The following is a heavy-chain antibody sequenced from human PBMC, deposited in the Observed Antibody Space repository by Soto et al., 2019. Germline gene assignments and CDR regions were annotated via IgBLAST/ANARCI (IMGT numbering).Heavy chain of an antibody. Sequence: PSQTLSLTCVISGDSVSSNSAAWNWIRQSPSRGLEWLGRTYYRSKWYNDYAVSVKSRITINPDTSKNQFSLQLNSVTPEDTAVYYCARAGVVATIRSRFAPWGQGTLVTVSS. J-gene: IGHJ5*02. CDR1: GDSVSSNSAA. CDR3: ARAGVVATIRSRFAP. CDR2: TYYRSKWYN. V-gene: IGHV6-1*01. D-gene: IGHD5-12*01.